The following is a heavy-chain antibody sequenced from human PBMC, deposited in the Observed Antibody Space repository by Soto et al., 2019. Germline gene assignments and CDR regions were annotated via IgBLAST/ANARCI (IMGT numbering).Heavy chain of an antibody. D-gene: IGHD1-26*01. CDR3: ARDIGGPSGTGWYFDL. CDR2: IYYSGNA. V-gene: IGHV4-31*03. CDR1: GGSISSGGYY. J-gene: IGHJ2*01. Sequence: QVQLQESGPGLVKPSQTLSLTCTVSGGSISSGGYYWSWIRQHPGKVLEWIGYIYYSGNAYYNPSRKSRLIILVDTSNNQFSMKLTSVTAADTASYYCARDIGGPSGTGWYFDLWGRGTLVTVSS.